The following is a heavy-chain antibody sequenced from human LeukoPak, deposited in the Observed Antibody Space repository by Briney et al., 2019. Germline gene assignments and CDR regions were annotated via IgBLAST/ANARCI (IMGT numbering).Heavy chain of an antibody. Sequence: GGSLRLSCAASGFIFSSYSMSWVRQAPGMGLEWVSVITGSGGNTYYADSVKGRFTISKDNSKNTVYLQMSSLRVDDTAVFYCAKAASSSWPSYYYGMDVWGQGTTVTVSS. V-gene: IGHV3-23*01. J-gene: IGHJ6*02. CDR1: GFIFSSYS. CDR3: AKAASSSWPSYYYGMDV. D-gene: IGHD6-13*01. CDR2: ITGSGGNT.